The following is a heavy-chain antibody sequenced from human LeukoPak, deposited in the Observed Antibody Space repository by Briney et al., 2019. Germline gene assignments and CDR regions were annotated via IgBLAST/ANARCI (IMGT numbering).Heavy chain of an antibody. CDR3: ARVSPYSSGWFQIY. CDR1: GGSISSYY. D-gene: IGHD6-19*01. CDR2: IYYSGST. Sequence: SETLSLTXTVSGGSISSYYWSWIRQPPGKGLEWIGYIYYSGSTNYNPSLKSRVTISVDTSKNQYSLKLSSVTAADTAVYYCARVSPYSSGWFQIYWGQGTLVTVSS. J-gene: IGHJ4*02. V-gene: IGHV4-59*01.